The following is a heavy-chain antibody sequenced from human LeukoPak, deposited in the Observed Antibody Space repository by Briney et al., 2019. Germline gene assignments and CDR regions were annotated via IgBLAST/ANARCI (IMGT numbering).Heavy chain of an antibody. CDR3: AKDAPRYDYEEAFDY. V-gene: IGHV3-43*02. CDR1: GFTFDDYA. J-gene: IGHJ4*02. D-gene: IGHD4-17*01. Sequence: GGSLRLSCAASGFTFDDYAMHWVRQAPGKGLEWVSLISGDGGSTYYADSVKGRFTISRDNSKNSLYLQMNSLRTEDTALYYCAKDAPRYDYEEAFDYWGQGTLVTVSS. CDR2: ISGDGGST.